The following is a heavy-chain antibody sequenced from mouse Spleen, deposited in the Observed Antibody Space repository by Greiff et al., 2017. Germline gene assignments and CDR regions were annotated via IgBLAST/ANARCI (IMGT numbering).Heavy chain of an antibody. CDR3: ARSSYYGNSYAMDY. CDR2: INPNNGGT. J-gene: IGHJ4*01. V-gene: IGHV1-18*01. CDR1: GYTFTDYN. D-gene: IGHD2-10*01. Sequence: EVKLQESGPELVKPGASVKIPCKASGYTFTDYNMDWVKQSHGKSLEWIGDINPNNGGTIYNQKFKGKATLTVDKSSSTAYMELRSLTSEDTAVYYCARSSYYGNSYAMDYWGQGTSVTVSS.